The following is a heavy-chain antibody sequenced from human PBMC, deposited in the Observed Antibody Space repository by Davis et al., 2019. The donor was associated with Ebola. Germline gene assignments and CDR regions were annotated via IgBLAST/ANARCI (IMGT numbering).Heavy chain of an antibody. V-gene: IGHV1-3*01. J-gene: IGHJ5*02. CDR3: ARSITIVQPKGWFDP. CDR2: INAGNGNT. CDR1: GYTFTSYA. D-gene: IGHD3-10*01. Sequence: ASVKVSCKASGYTFTSYAMHWVRQAPGQRLEWMGWINAGNGNTKYSQKFQGRVTITRDTSASTAYMELSSLRSDDTAVYYCARSITIVQPKGWFDPWGQGTLVTVSS.